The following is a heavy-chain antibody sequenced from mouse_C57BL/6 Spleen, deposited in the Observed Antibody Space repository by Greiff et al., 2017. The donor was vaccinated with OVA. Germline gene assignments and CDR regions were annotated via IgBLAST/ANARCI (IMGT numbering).Heavy chain of an antibody. J-gene: IGHJ4*01. D-gene: IGHD2-4*01. CDR2: IYPGDGDT. CDR3: ARRGDYGYAMDY. CDR1: GYAFSSSW. V-gene: IGHV1-82*01. Sequence: VQGVESGPELVKPGASVKISCKASGYAFSSSWMNWVKQRPGKGLEWIGRIYPGDGDTNYNGKFKGKATLTADKSSSTAYMQLSSLTSEDSAVYFCARRGDYGYAMDYWGQGTSVTVSS.